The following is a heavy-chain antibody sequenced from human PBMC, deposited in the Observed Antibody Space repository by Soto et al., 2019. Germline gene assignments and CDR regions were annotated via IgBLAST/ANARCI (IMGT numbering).Heavy chain of an antibody. CDR3: ARRGSGVLDS. V-gene: IGHV4-59*01. CDR1: GGSIGTYY. D-gene: IGHD2-8*01. CDR2: VHYSGST. Sequence: LSLTCAVSGGSIGTYYWGWIRQPPGKGLEWMGCVHYSGSTNYNPSLKSRVTISVDTSKHQCYLELNCVSAADTAVFYCARRGSGVLDSWGQGTLVTVS. J-gene: IGHJ4*02.